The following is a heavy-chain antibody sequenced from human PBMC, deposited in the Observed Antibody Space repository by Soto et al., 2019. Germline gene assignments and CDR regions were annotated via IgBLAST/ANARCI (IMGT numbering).Heavy chain of an antibody. CDR1: GYTFGNND. CDR2: MNPNSGNT. J-gene: IGHJ5*02. CDR3: ARMATSGTLNWFDP. Sequence: ASVKVSCKASGYTFGNNDISWVRQATGQGLEWMGWMNPNSGNTGYAQKFQGRVSMTRNTSITTAYLELSSLRSDDTAIYYCARMATSGTLNWFDPWGQGTLVTVSS. V-gene: IGHV1-8*01.